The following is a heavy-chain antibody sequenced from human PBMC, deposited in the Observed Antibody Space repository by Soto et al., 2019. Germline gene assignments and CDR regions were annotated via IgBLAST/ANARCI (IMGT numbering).Heavy chain of an antibody. CDR1: GYTFGNND. CDR2: MNPNSGNT. J-gene: IGHJ5*02. CDR3: ARMATSGTLNWFDP. Sequence: ASVKVSCKASGYTFGNNDISWVRQATGQGLEWMGWMNPNSGNTGYAQKFQGRVSMTRNTSITTAYLELSSLRSDDTAIYYCARMATSGTLNWFDPWGQGTLVTVSS. V-gene: IGHV1-8*01.